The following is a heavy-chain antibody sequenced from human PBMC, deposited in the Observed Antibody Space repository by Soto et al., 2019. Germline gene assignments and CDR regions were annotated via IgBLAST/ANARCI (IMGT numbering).Heavy chain of an antibody. Sequence: SDTLSLTCPVSCGSINSGVYYWSWIRQHPGKGLDWIGNIFYTGTTSYNPSLKSRVTVSVNTSKNQFSLKLSSVTAADTAVYYCARSYYNSYVFGYWGQGALVTVSS. CDR1: CGSINSGVYY. J-gene: IGHJ4*02. V-gene: IGHV4-31*03. CDR3: ARSYYNSYVFGY. CDR2: IFYTGTT. D-gene: IGHD3-22*01.